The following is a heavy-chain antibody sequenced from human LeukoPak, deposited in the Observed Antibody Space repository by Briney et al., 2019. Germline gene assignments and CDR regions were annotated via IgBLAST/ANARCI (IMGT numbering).Heavy chain of an antibody. Sequence: PSETLSLTCTVSGGSISSSSYYWGWIRQPPGKGLEWIGSIYYSGSTYYNPSLKSRVTISVDTSKNQFSLKLSSVTAADTAVYYCARHYRSPVRGVIPRPYYFDYWGQGTLVTVSS. CDR3: ARHYRSPVRGVIPRPYYFDY. CDR1: GGSISSSSYY. V-gene: IGHV4-39*01. J-gene: IGHJ4*02. D-gene: IGHD3-10*01. CDR2: IYYSGST.